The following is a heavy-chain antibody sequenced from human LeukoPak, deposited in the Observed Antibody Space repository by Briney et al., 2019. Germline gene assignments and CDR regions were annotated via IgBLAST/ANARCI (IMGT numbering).Heavy chain of an antibody. V-gene: IGHV4-59*02. CDR1: GGSVSDYY. CDR2: IYHTGST. Sequence: SETLSLTCTISGGSVSDYYWSWIRQSPGKGLEWIGYIYHTGSTSYSPSLKSRVTISADTSQNQFSLKLSSVTAADTAVYYCARRKGVVVAATSWFDPWGQGTLVTVSS. CDR3: ARRKGVVVAATSWFDP. J-gene: IGHJ5*02. D-gene: IGHD2-15*01.